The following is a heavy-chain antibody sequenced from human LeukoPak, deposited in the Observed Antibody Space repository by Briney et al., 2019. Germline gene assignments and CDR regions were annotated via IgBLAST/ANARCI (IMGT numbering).Heavy chain of an antibody. D-gene: IGHD1-26*01. Sequence: GGSLRLSCAASGFSFRTYAMSWVRQAPGKGLEWVSSISGSGSDIYYADSVKGRFTISRDNSQDTLYLQMNSLRADDTAVYYCAKDSAVGATRDYFDYWGQGTLATVSS. CDR2: ISGSGSDI. J-gene: IGHJ4*02. V-gene: IGHV3-23*01. CDR1: GFSFRTYA. CDR3: AKDSAVGATRDYFDY.